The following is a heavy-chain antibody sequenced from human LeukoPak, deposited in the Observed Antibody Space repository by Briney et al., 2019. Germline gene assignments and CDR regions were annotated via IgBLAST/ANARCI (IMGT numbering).Heavy chain of an antibody. J-gene: IGHJ4*02. Sequence: GGSLRLSCAASGFTFSSYGMHWVRQAPGKGLEWVAVISYDGSNKYYADSVKGRFTISRDNSKNTLYLQMNSLRAEDTAVYYCAKDREWRIAAAGTLDYWGQGTLVTVSS. D-gene: IGHD6-13*01. CDR2: ISYDGSNK. CDR3: AKDREWRIAAAGTLDY. V-gene: IGHV3-30*18. CDR1: GFTFSSYG.